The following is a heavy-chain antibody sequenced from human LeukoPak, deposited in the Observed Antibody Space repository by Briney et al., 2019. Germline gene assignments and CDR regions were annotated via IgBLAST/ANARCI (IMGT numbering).Heavy chain of an antibody. D-gene: IGHD5-24*01. J-gene: IGHJ4*02. V-gene: IGHV3-7*03. CDR2: IKEDGTET. Sequence: GGSLRLSCAASGFMFSSNWMSWVRLAPGKGLEWVANIKEDGTETYYVDSVKGRFTISRDNAKNSLYLQMNSLRVEDTAVYYCVKEGRSLQTYWGQGTLVTVSS. CDR1: GFMFSSNW. CDR3: VKEGRSLQTY.